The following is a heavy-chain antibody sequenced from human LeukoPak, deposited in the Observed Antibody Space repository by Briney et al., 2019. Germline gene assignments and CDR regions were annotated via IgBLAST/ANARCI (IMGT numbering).Heavy chain of an antibody. Sequence: PSQTLSLTCTVSGGSISSGDYYWSWIRQPPGKGLEWIGYIYYSGSTNYNPSLKSRVTISVDTSKNQFSLKLSSVTAADTAVYYCARADQRLYTSGWTYYFDYWGQGTLVTVSS. J-gene: IGHJ4*02. V-gene: IGHV4-30-4*01. CDR1: GGSISSGDYY. CDR2: IYYSGST. CDR3: ARADQRLYTSGWTYYFDY. D-gene: IGHD6-19*01.